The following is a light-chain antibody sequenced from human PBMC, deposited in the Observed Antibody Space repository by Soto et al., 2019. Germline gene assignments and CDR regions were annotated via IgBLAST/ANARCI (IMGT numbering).Light chain of an antibody. Sequence: IVLTQSPATLSLSPGERATLSCRGSQSVSSYLAWYHQKPGPALRLLIYDASHSAPGIPATFIGSGAGTDYTLPISSLVPEDFSVYYCQQRSNWPELTLGGGTKVDIK. V-gene: IGKV3-11*01. CDR3: QQRSNWPELT. CDR1: QSVSSY. CDR2: DAS. J-gene: IGKJ4*01.